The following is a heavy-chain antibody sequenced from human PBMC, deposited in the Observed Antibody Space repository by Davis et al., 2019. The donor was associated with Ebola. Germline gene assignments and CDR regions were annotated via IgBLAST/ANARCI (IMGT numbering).Heavy chain of an antibody. D-gene: IGHD6-13*01. V-gene: IGHV1-18*01. CDR1: GYTFTSYG. J-gene: IGHJ5*02. CDR2: ISAYNGNT. Sequence: AASVKVSCKASGYTFTSYGISWVRQAPGQGLEWMGWISAYNGNTNYAQKLQGRVTMTTDTSTSTAYMELRSLRSDDTAVYYCARALSEQQLVRRNWFDPWGQGTLVTVSS. CDR3: ARALSEQQLVRRNWFDP.